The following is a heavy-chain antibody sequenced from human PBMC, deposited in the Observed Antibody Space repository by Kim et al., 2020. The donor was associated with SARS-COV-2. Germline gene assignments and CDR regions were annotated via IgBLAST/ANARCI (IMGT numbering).Heavy chain of an antibody. V-gene: IGHV4-61*01. J-gene: IGHJ3*02. Sequence: SETLSLTCTVSGGSVSSGSYYWSWIRQPPGKGLEWIGYIYYSGSTSYNPSLKSRVTISVDTSKNQFSLKLSSVTAADTAVYYCARENDILTGYAFDIWGQGTMVTVSS. D-gene: IGHD3-9*01. CDR1: GGSVSSGSYY. CDR2: IYYSGST. CDR3: ARENDILTGYAFDI.